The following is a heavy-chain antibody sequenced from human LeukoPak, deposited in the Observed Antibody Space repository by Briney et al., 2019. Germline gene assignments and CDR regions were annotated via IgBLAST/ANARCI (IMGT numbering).Heavy chain of an antibody. Sequence: SETLSLTCTVSGGSISSSSYYWGWIRQPPGKGLERIGSIYYSGSTYYNPSLKSRVTISVDTSKNQFSLKLSSVTAADTAVYYCARVEGAAAVLGYYYYMDVWGKGTTVTVSS. J-gene: IGHJ6*03. D-gene: IGHD6-13*01. CDR3: ARVEGAAAVLGYYYYMDV. CDR2: IYYSGST. V-gene: IGHV4-39*07. CDR1: GGSISSSSYY.